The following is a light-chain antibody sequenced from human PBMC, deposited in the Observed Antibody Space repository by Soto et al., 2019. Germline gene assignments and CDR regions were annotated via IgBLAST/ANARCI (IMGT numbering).Light chain of an antibody. Sequence: EIVLTQSPATLSLYPWERATLSCRASQSVSSNLAWYQQKPGQAPRLLIYGASTRATGIPARFSGSGSGTEFTLTISSLQSEDFAVYYCQQYNNWITFGQGTRLAIK. CDR3: QQYNNWIT. CDR2: GAS. V-gene: IGKV3-15*01. CDR1: QSVSSN. J-gene: IGKJ5*01.